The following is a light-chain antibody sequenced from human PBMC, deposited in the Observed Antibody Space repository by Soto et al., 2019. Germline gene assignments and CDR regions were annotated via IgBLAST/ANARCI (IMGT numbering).Light chain of an antibody. Sequence: EIVLTQSPGTLSLSPGERATLSCRASQSVSSSYLAWYQQKPGQAPRLLIYDASNRATGIPDRFSGSGSGTDFTLTISRLEPEDFAVYYCQQYGSSPPLTFGGGTKVEIK. V-gene: IGKV3-20*01. CDR2: DAS. CDR1: QSVSSSY. J-gene: IGKJ4*01. CDR3: QQYGSSPPLT.